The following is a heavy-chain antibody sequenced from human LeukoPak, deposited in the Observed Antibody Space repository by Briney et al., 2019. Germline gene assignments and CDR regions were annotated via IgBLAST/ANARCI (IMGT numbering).Heavy chain of an antibody. CDR1: GYTFTGYY. Sequence: ASVKVSCKASGYTFTGYYMHWVRQAPGQGLEWMGWINPNSGGTNYAQKFQGRVTMTRDTSISTAYMELSRLRSDDTAVYYCAREAPYCSGGSCKEAWFDPWGQGTLVTVSS. J-gene: IGHJ5*02. CDR2: INPNSGGT. V-gene: IGHV1-2*02. CDR3: AREAPYCSGGSCKEAWFDP. D-gene: IGHD2-15*01.